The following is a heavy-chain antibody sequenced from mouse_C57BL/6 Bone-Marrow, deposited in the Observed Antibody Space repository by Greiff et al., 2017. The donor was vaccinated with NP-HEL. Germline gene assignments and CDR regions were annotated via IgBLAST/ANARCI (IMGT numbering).Heavy chain of an antibody. CDR3: ARSWLLPFWYFDV. CDR2: IDPSDSYT. Sequence: QVQLQQPGAELVRPGTSVKLSCKASGYTFTSYWMHWVKQRPGQGLEWIGVIDPSDSYTNYNQKFKGKATLTVDTSSSTAYMQLSSLTSVDSAVYYCARSWLLPFWYFDVWGTGTTVTVSS. CDR1: GYTFTSYW. J-gene: IGHJ1*03. D-gene: IGHD2-3*01. V-gene: IGHV1-59*01.